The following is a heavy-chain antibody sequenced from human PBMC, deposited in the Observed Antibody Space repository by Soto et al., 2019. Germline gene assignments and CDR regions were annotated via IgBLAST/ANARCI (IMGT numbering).Heavy chain of an antibody. CDR2: ILYDGTNK. J-gene: IGHJ4*02. Sequence: GGSLRLSCTASGFTFSSHGMHWVRQAPGKGLEWVAGILYDGTNKYYADSVKGRFAISRDNSKNTLYLQMNSLRAEDTAVYCCAKRKGQNYDFWSGYYFDNWGQGTLVTVSS. CDR1: GFTFSSHG. V-gene: IGHV3-30*18. CDR3: AKRKGQNYDFWSGYYFDN. D-gene: IGHD3-3*01.